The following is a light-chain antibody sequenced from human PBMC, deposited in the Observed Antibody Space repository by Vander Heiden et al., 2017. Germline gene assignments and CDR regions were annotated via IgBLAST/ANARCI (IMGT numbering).Light chain of an antibody. J-gene: IGKJ3*01. V-gene: IGKV3-11*01. CDR3: QQRSTWAFT. CDR2: DTS. Sequence: PATLSLSPGERATLSCRASQSVSTYLAWYQQKPGQAPRLLIYDTSNRATGVPARFSGSGSGTDFTLTISSLEPEDFAVYYCQQRSTWAFTFGPGTKVDIK. CDR1: QSVSTY.